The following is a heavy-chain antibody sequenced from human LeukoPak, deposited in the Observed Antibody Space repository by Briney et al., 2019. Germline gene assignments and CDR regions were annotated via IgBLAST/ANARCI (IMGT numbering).Heavy chain of an antibody. Sequence: ASVKVSCKASGYTFTSYGISWVRQAPGQGLEWMGWISAYNGNTNYAQKLQGRVTMTTDTSTSTAYMELSGLRSDDTAVFYCARVGVVVTGQTSRSNWFDPWGQGSLVTVSS. D-gene: IGHD2-21*02. CDR3: ARVGVVVTGQTSRSNWFDP. CDR2: ISAYNGNT. V-gene: IGHV1-18*04. J-gene: IGHJ5*02. CDR1: GYTFTSYG.